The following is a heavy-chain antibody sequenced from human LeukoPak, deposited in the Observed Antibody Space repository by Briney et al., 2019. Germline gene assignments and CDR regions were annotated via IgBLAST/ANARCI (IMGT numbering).Heavy chain of an antibody. CDR1: GFTFSSYW. CDR3: VGPLTYSSGCLGH. Sequence: GGSLRLSCAASGFTFSSYWMTWVRQAPGKGLEWVANIKEDGSEQRYMDSVKGRFTISRDNAKNSLYLQMNGLRAEDTAVYYCVGPLTYSSGCLGHWGQGALVTVSS. J-gene: IGHJ4*02. D-gene: IGHD6-19*01. CDR2: IKEDGSEQ. V-gene: IGHV3-7*01.